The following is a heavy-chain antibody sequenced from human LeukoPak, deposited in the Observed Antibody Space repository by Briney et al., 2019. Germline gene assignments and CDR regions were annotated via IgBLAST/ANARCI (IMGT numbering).Heavy chain of an antibody. V-gene: IGHV3-23*01. Sequence: GGSLRLSCAASAFTSSSYAMSWVRQAPGKGLEWVSGISGSGGTTYYADSVKGRFTISRDNSKNTLYLQMNSLRAEDTAVYYCARKYYDFWSGYSDGAFDIWGQGTMVTVSS. CDR2: ISGSGGTT. D-gene: IGHD3-3*01. CDR3: ARKYYDFWSGYSDGAFDI. CDR1: AFTSSSYA. J-gene: IGHJ3*02.